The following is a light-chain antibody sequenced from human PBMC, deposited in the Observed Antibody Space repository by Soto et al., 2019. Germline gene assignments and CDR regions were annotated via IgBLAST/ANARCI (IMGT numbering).Light chain of an antibody. CDR1: SSNIGAGYD. Sequence: QSVLTQPPSVSGAPGQRVTISCTGSSSNIGAGYDVHWYQQLPGTAPKLLIYGNSNRPSGVPDRFSGSKSGTSASLAITGLQAEDEAEYYCQSYDSSLSGSWVFGGGTKLTGL. CDR3: QSYDSSLSGSWV. J-gene: IGLJ3*02. V-gene: IGLV1-40*01. CDR2: GNS.